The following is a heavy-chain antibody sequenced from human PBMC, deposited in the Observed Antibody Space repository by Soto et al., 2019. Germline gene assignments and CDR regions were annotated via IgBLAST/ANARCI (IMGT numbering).Heavy chain of an antibody. J-gene: IGHJ4*02. D-gene: IGHD1-1*01. Sequence: SETLSLTCTVSGGSISSISHSWGWIRQSPGQGLEWIGNIFYNGITYYNPSLKSRVTISADTSKNHFSLKLRSVTVADTAVYSCARLVTGTQYYLDFWGQGSLVTVSS. CDR3: ARLVTGTQYYLDF. V-gene: IGHV4-39*02. CDR2: IFYNGIT. CDR1: GGSISSISHS.